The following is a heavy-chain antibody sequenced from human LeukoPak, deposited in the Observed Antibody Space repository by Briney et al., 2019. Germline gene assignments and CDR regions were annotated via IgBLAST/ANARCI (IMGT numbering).Heavy chain of an antibody. V-gene: IGHV1-2*02. Sequence: RASVKVSCKTSGYTFTSYYIHWLRQAPGQGFEWLGWSDPNSGATKYEHFQGRVTMTWDTSIDTAYMELTRLTSDDTAVYYCARGDFRIAVRFDIWGQGTMVTVSS. CDR2: SDPNSGAT. CDR3: ARGDFRIAVRFDI. D-gene: IGHD6-19*01. J-gene: IGHJ3*02. CDR1: GYTFTSYY.